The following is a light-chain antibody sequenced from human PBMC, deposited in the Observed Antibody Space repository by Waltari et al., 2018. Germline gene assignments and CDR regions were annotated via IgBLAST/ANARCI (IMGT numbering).Light chain of an antibody. V-gene: IGLV2-14*03. Sequence: QSALTQPASVSGSPGQSITLSCTGVTSAVGGYDFISWYQQHPREAPRLILYEVTIRPSGVSNRFSGSKSGTTASLTISGLQAEDEASYYCTSYTAKTLLFGGGTKLTVL. CDR2: EVT. CDR1: TSAVGGYDF. J-gene: IGLJ2*01. CDR3: TSYTAKTLL.